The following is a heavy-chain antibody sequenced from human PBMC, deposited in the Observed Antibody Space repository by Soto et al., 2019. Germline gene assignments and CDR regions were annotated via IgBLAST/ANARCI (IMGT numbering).Heavy chain of an antibody. V-gene: IGHV3-53*02. CDR2: IYSGGST. J-gene: IGHJ2*01. Sequence: EVQLVETGGGLIQPGGSLRLSCAASGFTVSSNYMSWVRQAPGKGLEWVSVIYSGGSTYYADSVKGRFTISRDNSKNTLYLQMNSLRAEDTAVYYCAGPSSGWSAHTGPGYFDLWSRGTLVTVSS. D-gene: IGHD6-19*01. CDR3: AGPSSGWSAHTGPGYFDL. CDR1: GFTVSSNY.